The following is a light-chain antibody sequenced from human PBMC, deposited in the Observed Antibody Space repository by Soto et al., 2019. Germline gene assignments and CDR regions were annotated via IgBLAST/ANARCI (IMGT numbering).Light chain of an antibody. Sequence: DIVMTQSPATLSVAPGERATLSCRASQSVSSKLAWYQQKPGQAPRLLIYDTSTRATGIPARFSGSGSGTEFTLTISSLQSEDFAVYYCQQYSNWPPITFGQGTLLEIK. CDR3: QQYSNWPPIT. CDR1: QSVSSK. V-gene: IGKV3-15*01. CDR2: DTS. J-gene: IGKJ5*01.